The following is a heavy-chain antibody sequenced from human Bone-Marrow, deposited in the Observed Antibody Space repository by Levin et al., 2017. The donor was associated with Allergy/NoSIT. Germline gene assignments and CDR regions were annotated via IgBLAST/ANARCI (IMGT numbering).Heavy chain of an antibody. D-gene: IGHD4-17*01. J-gene: IGHJ5*02. Sequence: GESLKISCAASGFTFSSYWMSWVRQAPGKGLEWVANIKQDGSEKYYVDSVKGRFTISRDNAKNSLYLQMNSLRAEDTAVYYCARCPNDYGDYGLVWFDPWGQGTLVTVSS. CDR2: IKQDGSEK. V-gene: IGHV3-7*01. CDR1: GFTFSSYW. CDR3: ARCPNDYGDYGLVWFDP.